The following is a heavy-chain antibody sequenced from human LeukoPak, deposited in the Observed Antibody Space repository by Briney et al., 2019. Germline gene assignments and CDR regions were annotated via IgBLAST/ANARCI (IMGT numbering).Heavy chain of an antibody. CDR1: GFNFSDFW. Sequence: GGSLRLSCAVSGFNFSDFWMSWVRQAPGRGLEWVANIHPEGNEKYHVESVKGRFTISRDNAKNSLFLQMNGLRVEDTAVYYCARGDAFSGDHWGQGTLVTVSS. V-gene: IGHV3-7*04. J-gene: IGHJ4*02. CDR2: IHPEGNEK. CDR3: ARGDAFSGDH.